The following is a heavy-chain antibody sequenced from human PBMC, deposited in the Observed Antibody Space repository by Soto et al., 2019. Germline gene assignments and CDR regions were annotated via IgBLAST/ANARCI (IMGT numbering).Heavy chain of an antibody. CDR2: INHSGST. J-gene: IGHJ4*02. Sequence: SETLSLTCAVYGGSFSGYYWSWIRQPPGKGLEWIGEINHSGSTNYNPSLKSRVTISVDTSKNQFSLKLSSVTAAGTAVYYCARALGFGEPYYFDYWGQGTLVTVSS. CDR3: ARALGFGEPYYFDY. V-gene: IGHV4-34*01. CDR1: GGSFSGYY. D-gene: IGHD3-10*01.